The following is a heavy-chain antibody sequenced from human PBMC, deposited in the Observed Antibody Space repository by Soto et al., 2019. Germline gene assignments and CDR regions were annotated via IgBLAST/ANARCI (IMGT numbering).Heavy chain of an antibody. CDR1: GFTFTSSA. CDR2: IVVGSGNT. V-gene: IGHV1-58*02. J-gene: IGHJ4*02. Sequence: ASVKVSCKASGFTFTSSAMQWVRQARGQRLEWIGWIVVGSGNTNYAQKFQERVTITRDMSTSTAYMELSSLRSEDTAVYYCAAVGGFGVVHMDDYWGQGTLVTVSS. D-gene: IGHD3-3*01. CDR3: AAVGGFGVVHMDDY.